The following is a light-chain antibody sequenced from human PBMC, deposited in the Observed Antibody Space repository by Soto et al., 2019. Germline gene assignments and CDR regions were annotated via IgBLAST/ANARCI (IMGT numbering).Light chain of an antibody. J-gene: IGKJ1*01. CDR1: QTISSW. Sequence: DIQMTQSPSSLSASVGDRVTITCRASQTISSWLAWYQQKPGKAPKLLIYKACSLKSGAPSRFSGSGSGTEFTLTISSLQPDDFATYYCQHYNSYSEAFGQGTKVDIK. CDR2: KAC. CDR3: QHYNSYSEA. V-gene: IGKV1-5*03.